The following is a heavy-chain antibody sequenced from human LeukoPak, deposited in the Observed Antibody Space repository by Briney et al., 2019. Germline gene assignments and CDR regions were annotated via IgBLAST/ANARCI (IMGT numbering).Heavy chain of an antibody. CDR1: GLPSSRCS. CDR3: AARGSYLYS. V-gene: IGHV3-23*01. CDR2: ISANGAVT. D-gene: IGHD1-26*01. Sequence: PGGSLTLLCVVSGLPSSRCSMSWVRQAPGKGLEWVSAISANGAVTVYTDSVKGRFTISRDNSKNTVYLQMTSLRAADTAVYFCAARGSYLYSWGQGTLVTVSS. J-gene: IGHJ4*02.